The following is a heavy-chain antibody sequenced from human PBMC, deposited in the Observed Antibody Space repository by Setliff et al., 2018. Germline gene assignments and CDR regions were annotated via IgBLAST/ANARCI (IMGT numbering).Heavy chain of an antibody. V-gene: IGHV7-4-1*02. Sequence: GASVKVSCKASGYTFSSYAMGWMRQAPGQRLEWMGWINTNTGNPSYAQDFTGRLVFSLDTSVSTAYLQISSLKAEDSAVYYCARASRFGTTVWKGDYYMDVWDKGTTVTVSS. J-gene: IGHJ6*03. CDR2: INTNTGNP. CDR1: GYTFSSYA. D-gene: IGHD4-4*01. CDR3: ARASRFGTTVWKGDYYMDV.